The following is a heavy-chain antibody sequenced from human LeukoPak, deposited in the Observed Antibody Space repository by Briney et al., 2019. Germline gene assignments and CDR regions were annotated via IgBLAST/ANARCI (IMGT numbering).Heavy chain of an antibody. CDR3: ARGPSSYFYMDV. CDR1: EFSVGSNY. Sequence: GGSLRLSCAASEFSVGSNYMTWVRQGPGKGLEYVSAITANARSKYHADSVRGRFTISRDNSKDTLYLQMGSLRPEDTAVYYCARGPSSYFYMDVWGKGTTVTISS. CDR2: ITANARSK. V-gene: IGHV3-64*02. J-gene: IGHJ6*03.